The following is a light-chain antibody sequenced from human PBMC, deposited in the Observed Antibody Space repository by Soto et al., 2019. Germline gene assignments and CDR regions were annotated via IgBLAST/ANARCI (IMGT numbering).Light chain of an antibody. J-gene: IGLJ1*01. Sequence: QSALTQPASVSGSPGQSITISCTGTSSDVGGYNYVSWYQQQSGKAPKLMTHEVSNRPSGVSNRFSGSKSGNTASLTISGLQAEDEADYYCSSYTSSRAYVFGIGTKLTVL. V-gene: IGLV2-14*01. CDR2: EVS. CDR3: SSYTSSRAYV. CDR1: SSDVGGYNY.